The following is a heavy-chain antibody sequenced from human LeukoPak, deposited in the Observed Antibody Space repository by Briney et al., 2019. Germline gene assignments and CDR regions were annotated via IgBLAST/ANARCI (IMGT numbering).Heavy chain of an antibody. V-gene: IGHV4-34*01. J-gene: IGHJ3*02. CDR2: INHSGST. CDR1: GGSFSGYY. Sequence: PSETLSLTCAVYGGSFSGYYWSWIRQPPGKGLEWIGEINHSGSTNYNPSLKSRVTISVDTSKNQFSLKLSSVTAADTAVYYCARRGDIVVVPAATHYDAFDIWGQGTMVTVSS. D-gene: IGHD2-2*01. CDR3: ARRGDIVVVPAATHYDAFDI.